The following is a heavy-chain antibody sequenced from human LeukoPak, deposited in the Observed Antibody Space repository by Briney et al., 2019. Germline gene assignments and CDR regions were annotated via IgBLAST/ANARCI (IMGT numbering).Heavy chain of an antibody. D-gene: IGHD3-10*01. Sequence: PGGSLRLSCAASAFTFSSYGISWVRQAPGKGLEWVSYISSSGSTTYFADSVKGRFTISRDNAKNSLYLQMNSLRAEDTAVYYCARRGPMGFYYGAGSSYFDYWGQGTLVTVSS. CDR3: ARRGPMGFYYGAGSSYFDY. CDR1: AFTFSSYG. CDR2: ISSSGSTT. V-gene: IGHV3-48*04. J-gene: IGHJ4*02.